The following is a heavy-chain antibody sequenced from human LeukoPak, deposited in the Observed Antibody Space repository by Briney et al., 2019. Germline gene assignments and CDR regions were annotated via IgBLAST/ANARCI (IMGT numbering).Heavy chain of an antibody. Sequence: GESLKISCKGSGYSFTSYWIGWVRQMPGKGLEWMGIIYPGDSDTRYSPSFQGQVTISADKSISTAYLQWSSLKASDTAMYYCARDYYASGNYFLYWGQGTLVTVSA. V-gene: IGHV5-51*01. CDR2: IYPGDSDT. J-gene: IGHJ4*02. D-gene: IGHD3-10*01. CDR3: ARDYYASGNYFLY. CDR1: GYSFTSYW.